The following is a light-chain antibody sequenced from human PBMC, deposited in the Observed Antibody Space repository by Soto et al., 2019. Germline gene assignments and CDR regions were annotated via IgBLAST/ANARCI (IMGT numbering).Light chain of an antibody. CDR3: GTWDTSLSTLL. V-gene: IGLV1-51*01. Sequence: QSVLTQTPSMSAAPGQKVTISCSGSNSNIGKNYVSWYQQLPGAAPKLLIYDNTERPSGIPDRFSGSKSGTSATLAITGLQTGDEADYYCGTWDTSLSTLLFGGGTKVTVL. J-gene: IGLJ2*01. CDR2: DNT. CDR1: NSNIGKNY.